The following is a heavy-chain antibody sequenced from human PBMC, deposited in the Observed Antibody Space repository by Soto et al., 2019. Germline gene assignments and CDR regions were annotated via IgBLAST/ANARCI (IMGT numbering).Heavy chain of an antibody. CDR1: GYTFTGYY. Sequence: GASVKVSCKASGYTFTGYYMHWVRQAPGQGLEWMGWINPNSGGTNYAQKFQGWVTITADKSTSTAYMELSSLRSEDTAVYYCARGRRYYYSNGYYNYFDYWAQGTL. V-gene: IGHV1-2*04. D-gene: IGHD6-25*01. CDR3: ARGRRYYYSNGYYNYFDY. J-gene: IGHJ4*02. CDR2: INPNSGGT.